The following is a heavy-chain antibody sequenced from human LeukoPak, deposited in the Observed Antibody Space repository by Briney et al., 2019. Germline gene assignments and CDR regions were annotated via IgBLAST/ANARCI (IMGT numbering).Heavy chain of an antibody. CDR1: GGSISSGGYY. V-gene: IGHV4-31*03. CDR2: IYYSGST. CDR3: AREPSMTTVTAGAFDI. J-gene: IGHJ3*02. Sequence: SETLSLTCTVSGGSISSGGYYWSWIRQHPGKGLEWIGYIYYSGSTYYNPSLKSRVTISVDTSKNQFSLKLSSVTAADTAVYYCAREPSMTTVTAGAFDIWGQGTMVTVSS. D-gene: IGHD4-17*01.